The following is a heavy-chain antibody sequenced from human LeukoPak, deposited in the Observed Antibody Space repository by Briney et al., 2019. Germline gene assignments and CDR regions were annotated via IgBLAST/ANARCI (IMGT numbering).Heavy chain of an antibody. J-gene: IGHJ4*02. CDR2: IGPTGSDR. CDR1: GLTFSTSG. Sequence: GGSLRLSCTASGLTFSTSGFNWVRQAPGKGLEWVASIGPTGSDRYHADSIKGRFTISRDNANNFLYLQMNSLRAEDTAVCYCATETNGRHYDYWGQGTLLTVSS. V-gene: IGHV3-21*06. CDR3: ATETNGRHYDY. D-gene: IGHD1-14*01.